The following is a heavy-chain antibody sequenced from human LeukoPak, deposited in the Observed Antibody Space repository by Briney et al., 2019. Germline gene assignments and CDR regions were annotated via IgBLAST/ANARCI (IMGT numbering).Heavy chain of an antibody. Sequence: SETLSLTCTVSGGSISSSSYYWGWIRQPPGKGLEWIGSIYYSGSTYYSPSLKSRVTISVDTSKNQFSLKLSSVTAADTAVYYCARRWGYCSGGSCYGLFDPWGQGTLVTVSS. J-gene: IGHJ5*02. CDR1: GGSISSSSYY. D-gene: IGHD2-15*01. CDR2: IYYSGST. V-gene: IGHV4-39*01. CDR3: ARRWGYCSGGSCYGLFDP.